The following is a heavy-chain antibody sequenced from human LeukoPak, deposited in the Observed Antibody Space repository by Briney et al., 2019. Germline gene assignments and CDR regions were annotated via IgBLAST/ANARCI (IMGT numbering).Heavy chain of an antibody. CDR3: ARDPLPGESHYFLR. Sequence: GGSRRLSSVPDGFTFSSYSMHWVRHAPGKGPEWETVTSHDGTTKYYGDSVKGRFTISRDNSKSTLYLQMSSLRVDDTAMYYCARDPLPGESHYFLRWGRGTMVADCS. J-gene: IGHJ4*02. V-gene: IGHV3-30-3*01. CDR2: TSHDGTTK. CDR1: GFTFSSYS.